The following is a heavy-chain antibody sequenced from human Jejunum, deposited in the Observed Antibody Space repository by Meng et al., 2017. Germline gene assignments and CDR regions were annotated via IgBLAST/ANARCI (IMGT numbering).Heavy chain of an antibody. CDR3: ARLPDYYDTSGYYG. D-gene: IGHD3-22*01. CDR2: IYWDDDK. J-gene: IGHJ4*02. Sequence: QITVKESGPTLVKPTQTLTLTCTFSGFSLSTSGVGVGWIRQPPGKALEWLAIIYWDDDKRYSPSLKSRLTITKDTSKNQVVLTMTNMDPVDTATYYCARLPDYYDTSGYYGWGQGTLVTVSS. V-gene: IGHV2-5*02. CDR1: GFSLSTSGVG.